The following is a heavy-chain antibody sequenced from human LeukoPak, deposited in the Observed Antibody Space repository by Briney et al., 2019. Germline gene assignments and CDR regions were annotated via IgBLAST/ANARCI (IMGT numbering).Heavy chain of an antibody. D-gene: IGHD2-2*01. CDR1: GFIFSSYW. CDR2: INNDGSST. J-gene: IGHJ4*02. Sequence: PGGSLRLSCAASGFIFSSYWMHWVRHAPGKGLVWVSHINNDGSSTNYADSVKGRFTISRDNAKNTLYLQMNSLRAEDTAIYYCATSRTFDYWGQGTLVTVSS. V-gene: IGHV3-74*01. CDR3: ATSRTFDY.